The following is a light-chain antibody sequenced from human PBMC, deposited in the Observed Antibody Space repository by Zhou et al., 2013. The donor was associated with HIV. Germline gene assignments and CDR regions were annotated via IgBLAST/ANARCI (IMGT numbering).Light chain of an antibody. V-gene: IGKV1-39*01. J-gene: IGKJ4*01. CDR1: QSISSY. CDR3: QQSYSVPVT. Sequence: DIQMTQSPSSLSASVGDRVTITCRASQSISSYLNWYQQKPGKAPKLLIYAASSLQGGVPSRFSGSGSRTDFTLTIASLRPEDSATYYCQQSYSVPVTFGGGT. CDR2: AAS.